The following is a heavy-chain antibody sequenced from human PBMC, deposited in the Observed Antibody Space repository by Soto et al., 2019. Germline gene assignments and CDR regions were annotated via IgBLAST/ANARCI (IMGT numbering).Heavy chain of an antibody. CDR2: IWYDGTNK. CDR3: ARGGPSRNYDNYYFYGMDV. J-gene: IGHJ6*02. V-gene: IGHV3-33*01. D-gene: IGHD1-7*01. CDR1: GFIFNNYG. Sequence: GGSLRLSCAASGFIFNNYGMHWVRQAPGRGLEWVAVIWYDGTNKHCADSVKGRFSISRDNSNNTVYLHMNSLGAEDTAVYYCARGGPSRNYDNYYFYGMDVWRQGTTVTVSS.